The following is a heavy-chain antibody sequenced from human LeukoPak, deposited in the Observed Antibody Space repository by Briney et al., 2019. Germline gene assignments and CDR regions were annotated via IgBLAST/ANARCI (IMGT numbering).Heavy chain of an antibody. D-gene: IGHD1-26*01. Sequence: KASETLSLTCTVSGGSISSYYWSWIRQPAGQGLEWIGRIYTSGSTNYNPSLKTRVTMSVDTSKNQFSLKLSSVTAADTAVYYCARELLSAASWFDPWGQGTLVTVSS. J-gene: IGHJ5*02. CDR3: ARELLSAASWFDP. V-gene: IGHV4-4*07. CDR1: GGSISSYY. CDR2: IYTSGST.